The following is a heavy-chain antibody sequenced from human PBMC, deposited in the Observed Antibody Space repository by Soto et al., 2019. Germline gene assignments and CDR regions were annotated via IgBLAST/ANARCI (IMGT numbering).Heavy chain of an antibody. D-gene: IGHD3-22*01. J-gene: IGHJ4*02. V-gene: IGHV3-43*01. CDR2: ITWDGGST. CDR3: AKGNYYDSSCYCYFDY. Sequence: GGSLRLSCAASGFPFDAYVMHWVRQGPGKGLEWVSLITWDGGSTYYADSVKGRFTISRDNSENSLYLQMNSLRPEDTALYYCAKGNYYDSSCYCYFDYWGQGTLVTVSS. CDR1: GFPFDAYV.